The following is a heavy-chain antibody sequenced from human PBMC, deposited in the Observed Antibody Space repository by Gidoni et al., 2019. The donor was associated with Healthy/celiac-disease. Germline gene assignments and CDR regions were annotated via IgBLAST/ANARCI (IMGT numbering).Heavy chain of an antibody. CDR3: ARLVTYDAFDI. J-gene: IGHJ3*02. D-gene: IGHD2-21*02. CDR2: IYYSGST. Sequence: QLQLQESGPGLVKPSETLSLTCTVSGGSISSSSYYWGWIRQPPGKGREWIGSIYYSGSTYYNPSLKSRVTISVDTSKNQFSLKLSSVTAADTAVYYCARLVTYDAFDIWGQGTMVTVSS. V-gene: IGHV4-39*01. CDR1: GGSISSSSYY.